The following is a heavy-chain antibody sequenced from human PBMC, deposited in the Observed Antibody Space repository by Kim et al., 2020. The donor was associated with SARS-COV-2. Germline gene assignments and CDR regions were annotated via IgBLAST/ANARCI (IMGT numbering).Heavy chain of an antibody. CDR3: AKDPAYDILSGYYDY. V-gene: IGHV3-11*05. CDR2: ISTRSRDT. CDR1: GFTFSDYF. D-gene: IGHD3-9*01. J-gene: IGHJ4*01. Sequence: GGSLRLSCAASGFTFSDYFMSWIRQAPGKGLEWLSYISTRSRDTNYADSVKGRFTISRDNAKNSLYLQMNSLTAEDTAVYYCAKDPAYDILSGYYDYWG.